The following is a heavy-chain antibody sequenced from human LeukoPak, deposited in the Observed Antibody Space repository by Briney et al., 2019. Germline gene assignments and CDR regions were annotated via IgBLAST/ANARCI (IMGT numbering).Heavy chain of an antibody. J-gene: IGHJ6*02. CDR2: IRSKAYGGTT. D-gene: IGHD5-24*01. Sequence: GGSLRLSCTASGFTFGDYAMSWVRQAPGKGLEWVGFIRSKAYGGTTEYAASVKGRFTISRDDSKSIAYLQMNSLKTEDTAVYYCSRVVMATYYYGMDVWGQGTTVTVSS. CDR1: GFTFGDYA. V-gene: IGHV3-49*04. CDR3: SRVVMATYYYGMDV.